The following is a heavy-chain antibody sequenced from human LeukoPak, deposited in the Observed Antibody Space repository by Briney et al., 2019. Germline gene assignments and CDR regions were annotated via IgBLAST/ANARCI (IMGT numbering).Heavy chain of an antibody. CDR3: ARIAGVGYSYGYFDY. J-gene: IGHJ4*02. Sequence: GGSLRLSCAASGFIFSSYAMTWVRQAPGRGLEWLSTISGSGTTTYYVDSVKGRFTISRDNSKNTLYLQMNSLRAEDTAVYYCARIAGVGYSYGYFDYWGQGTLVTVSS. CDR1: GFIFSSYA. V-gene: IGHV3-23*01. D-gene: IGHD5-18*01. CDR2: ISGSGTTT.